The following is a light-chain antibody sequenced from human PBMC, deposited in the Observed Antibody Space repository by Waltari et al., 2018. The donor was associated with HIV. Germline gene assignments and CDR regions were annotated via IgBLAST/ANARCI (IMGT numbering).Light chain of an antibody. J-gene: IGLJ2*01. CDR2: EVT. V-gene: IGLV2-14*01. CDR3: SSYTSSSTLV. Sequence: QSALTQPASVSGSPGQSITISCPGTYSDVGCYNYVSWFQPRPGKAPKLIVYEVTHRPSGVSNRFSASKSGNTASLTISGVQAEDEADYYCSSYTSSSTLVFGGGTKLTVL. CDR1: YSDVGCYNY.